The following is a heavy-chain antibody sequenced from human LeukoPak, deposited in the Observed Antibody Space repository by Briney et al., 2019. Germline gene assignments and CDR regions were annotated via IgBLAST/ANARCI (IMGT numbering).Heavy chain of an antibody. CDR3: ARRGGYYDSSGFDI. CDR2: IYYSGST. CDR1: GGSISSYY. J-gene: IGHJ3*02. Sequence: SETLSLTCTVSGGSISSYYWSWIRQPPGKGPEWIGYIYYSGSTNYNPSLKSRVTISVDTSKNQFSLKLSSVTAADTAVYYCARRGGYYDSSGFDIWGQGTMVTVSS. V-gene: IGHV4-59*08. D-gene: IGHD3-22*01.